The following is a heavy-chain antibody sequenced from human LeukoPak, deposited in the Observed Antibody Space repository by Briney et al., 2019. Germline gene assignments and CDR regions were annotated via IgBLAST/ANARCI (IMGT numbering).Heavy chain of an antibody. D-gene: IGHD2-15*01. V-gene: IGHV4-4*02. CDR3: ARRDGYCSGGSCYSDDAFDI. J-gene: IGHJ3*02. CDR2: IYHSGST. Sequence: RSSETLSLTCAVSGGSISSSNWWSWVRQPPGKGLEWIGEIYHSGSTNYNPSLKSRVTISVDKSKNQFSLKLSSVTAADTAVYYCARRDGYCSGGSCYSDDAFDIWGQGTMVTVSS. CDR1: GGSISSSNW.